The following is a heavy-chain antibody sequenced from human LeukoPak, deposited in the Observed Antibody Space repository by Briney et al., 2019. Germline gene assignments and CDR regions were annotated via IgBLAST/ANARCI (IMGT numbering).Heavy chain of an antibody. CDR2: INSDGSGT. V-gene: IGHV3-74*01. Sequence: GGCLRLSCAASGLTFNSYWMHWVRQAPGKGLVWVSRINSDGSGTSDADFVKGRFTISRDNSKNTLYQQTNSLRAEDTAMYYCARDRLTNDAFDIWGQGTMVTVSS. CDR1: GLTFNSYW. CDR3: ARDRLTNDAFDI. J-gene: IGHJ3*02. D-gene: IGHD2-8*01.